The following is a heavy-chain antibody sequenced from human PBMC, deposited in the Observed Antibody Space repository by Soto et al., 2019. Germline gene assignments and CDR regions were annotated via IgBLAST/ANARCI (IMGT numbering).Heavy chain of an antibody. Sequence: QVQLQESGPGLVKPSETLSLTCTVSGVSVSSGSYYWSWIRQPPGKGLEWIGYIHYSGSTNYNPSLKSRVTISLATPKNPFSLKLSSVTAADTAVYYCARWYSSGWYGWFDPWGQGTLVTVSS. D-gene: IGHD6-19*01. CDR1: GVSVSSGSYY. V-gene: IGHV4-61*01. CDR2: IHYSGST. J-gene: IGHJ5*02. CDR3: ARWYSSGWYGWFDP.